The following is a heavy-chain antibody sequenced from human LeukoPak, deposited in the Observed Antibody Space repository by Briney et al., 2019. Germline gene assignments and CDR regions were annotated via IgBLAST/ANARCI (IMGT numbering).Heavy chain of an antibody. CDR3: AKDRFRYSYGWEAFDI. CDR2: ISYDGSNK. V-gene: IGHV3-30-3*01. J-gene: IGHJ3*02. CDR1: GFTFSSYA. Sequence: GGSLRLSCAASGFTFSSYAMHWVRQAPGKGLEWVAVISYDGSNKYYADSVKGRFTISRDNSKNTLYLQMNSLRAEDTALYYCAKDRFRYSYGWEAFDIWGQGTMVTVSS. D-gene: IGHD5-18*01.